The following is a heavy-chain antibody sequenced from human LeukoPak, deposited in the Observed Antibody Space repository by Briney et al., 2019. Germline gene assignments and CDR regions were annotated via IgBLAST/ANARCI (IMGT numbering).Heavy chain of an antibody. V-gene: IGHV4-4*09. J-gene: IGHJ4*02. D-gene: IGHD5-24*01. CDR3: ARRGRDGYNYDYFDY. CDR2: IYTSGST. CDR1: GGSISSYY. Sequence: KPSETLSLTCTVSGGSISSYYWSWIRQPPGKGLEWIGYIYTSGSTNYNPSLKSRVTISVDTSKNQFSLKLSSVTAADTAVYYCARRGRDGYNYDYFDYWGQGTLVTVSS.